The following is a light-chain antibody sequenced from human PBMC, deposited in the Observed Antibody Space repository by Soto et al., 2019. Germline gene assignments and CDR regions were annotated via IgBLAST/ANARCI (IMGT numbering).Light chain of an antibody. CDR1: QDVGNF. CDR3: QQYGSLPIT. Sequence: QMTQSPSSLSASIGYRFTISCQASQDVGNFLNWYQQRPGKAPYLLIYDASNLDSGVSSRFSGSGSGRDFSFTITRLQPDDVATYFCQQYGSLPITFGQGTRLEIK. CDR2: DAS. V-gene: IGKV1-33*01. J-gene: IGKJ5*01.